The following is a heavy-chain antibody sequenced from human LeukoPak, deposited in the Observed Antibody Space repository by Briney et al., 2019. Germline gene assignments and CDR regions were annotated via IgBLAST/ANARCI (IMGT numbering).Heavy chain of an antibody. CDR2: INRDGSST. CDR1: GFTFSNYW. Sequence: PGGSLRLSCAASGFTFSNYWMHWVRQAPGKGLVWVSRINRDGSSTDYLDSVKGRFTISRDNARNTLYLQMNSLRAEDTAVYYCARVAHVFDLWGQGTMVTVSS. V-gene: IGHV3-74*01. J-gene: IGHJ3*01. CDR3: ARVAHVFDL.